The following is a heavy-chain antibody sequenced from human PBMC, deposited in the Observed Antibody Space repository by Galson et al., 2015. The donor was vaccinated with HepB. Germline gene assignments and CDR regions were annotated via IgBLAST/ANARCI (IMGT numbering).Heavy chain of an antibody. CDR1: EFTLSYYA. J-gene: IGHJ5*02. CDR2: ITDNGGRT. Sequence: SLRLSCAASEFTLSYYAMSWVRQAPGKGLEWVSDITDNGGRTYYADSVKGRFTISRDNSKNTLYLQMNTLRAEDTALYYCAREDPNTAVALDLWGQGTLVTVSS. D-gene: IGHD5-18*01. V-gene: IGHV3-23*01. CDR3: AREDPNTAVALDL.